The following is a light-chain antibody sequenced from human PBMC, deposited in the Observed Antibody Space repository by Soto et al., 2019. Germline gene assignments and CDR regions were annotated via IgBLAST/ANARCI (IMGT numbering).Light chain of an antibody. J-gene: IGKJ5*01. Sequence: EIVMTQSPASLSVSPGERVTLSCRAGQGVTTNFAWYQQKSGQSPRLLIYDVSTRATGVPARFSGTGSETDFTLTISSLQSEDFAVYYCQQYNSWPPITFGQGTRLEI. V-gene: IGKV3-15*01. CDR2: DVS. CDR3: QQYNSWPPIT. CDR1: QGVTTN.